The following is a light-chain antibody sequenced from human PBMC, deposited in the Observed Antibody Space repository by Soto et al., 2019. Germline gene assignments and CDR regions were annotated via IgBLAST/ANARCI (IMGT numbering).Light chain of an antibody. CDR1: SSDVGGYNY. CDR2: DVS. V-gene: IGLV2-14*01. CDR3: SSYTSSSTLLV. Sequence: QSALTQPASVSGSPGQSITISCTGTSSDVGGYNYVSWYQQHPGKAPKLMIYDVSNRPSGVSNRFSGSKSGNTASLTISGLQAEDEAYYYCSSYTSSSTLLVFGTGTKVTVL. J-gene: IGLJ1*01.